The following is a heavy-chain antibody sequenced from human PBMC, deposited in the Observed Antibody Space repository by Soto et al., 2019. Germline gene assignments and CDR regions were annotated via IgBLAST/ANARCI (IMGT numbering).Heavy chain of an antibody. Sequence: NPSETLSLTCTVSGGSISSYYWSWIRQPAGKGLEWIGRIYTSGSTNYNPSLKSRVTMSVDTSKNQFSLKLSSVTAADTAVYYCARDTLRFHHPGGDYYYGMDVWGQGTTVTVPS. CDR2: IYTSGST. CDR3: ARDTLRFHHPGGDYYYGMDV. J-gene: IGHJ6*02. D-gene: IGHD3-3*01. V-gene: IGHV4-4*07. CDR1: GGSISSYY.